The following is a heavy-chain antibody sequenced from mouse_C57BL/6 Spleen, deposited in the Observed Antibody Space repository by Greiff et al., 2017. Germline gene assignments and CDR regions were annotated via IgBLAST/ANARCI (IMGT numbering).Heavy chain of an antibody. Sequence: QVQLQQPGAEPVMPGASVKLSCKASGYTFTSHWMHRVKPRPGQGLEWIGEIDSSDSYTNYKQKFKGKSTLTVDKYSSTAIMQLRSLTSEYSAVYDCSRGTVANRYFDVWGTGTTVTVSS. CDR1: GYTFTSHW. CDR3: SRGTVANRYFDV. D-gene: IGHD1-1*01. V-gene: IGHV1-69*01. J-gene: IGHJ1*03. CDR2: IDSSDSYT.